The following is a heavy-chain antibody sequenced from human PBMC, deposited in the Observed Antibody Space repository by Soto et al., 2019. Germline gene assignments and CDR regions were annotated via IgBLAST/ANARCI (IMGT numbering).Heavy chain of an antibody. D-gene: IGHD2-2*01. CDR2: ISSYNGNT. V-gene: IGHV1-18*01. CDR3: ARYCSSTSCYGRSDY. CDR1: GYTFTSYG. J-gene: IGHJ4*02. Sequence: ASVKVSCKASGYTFTSYGISWVRQAPGQGLEWMGWISSYNGNTNYAQKLQGRVTMTTDTSTSTAYMELRSLRSDDTAVYYCARYCSSTSCYGRSDYWGQGTLVTVSS.